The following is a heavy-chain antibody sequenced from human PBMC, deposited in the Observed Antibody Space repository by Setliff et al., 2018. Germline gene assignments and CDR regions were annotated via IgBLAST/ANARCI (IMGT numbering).Heavy chain of an antibody. D-gene: IGHD3-3*01. CDR3: AKGTTSSTIFGVGSFDY. CDR2: ISGSADNT. V-gene: IGHV3-23*01. Sequence: PGGSLRLSCAASGFTFDSYAMTWVRQAPGKGLEWVSTISGSADNTYYADSVKGRFTISRDNSKNSLYLQMNSLRAEDTALYYCAKGTTSSTIFGVGSFDYWGQGTLVTVSS. CDR1: GFTFDSYA. J-gene: IGHJ4*02.